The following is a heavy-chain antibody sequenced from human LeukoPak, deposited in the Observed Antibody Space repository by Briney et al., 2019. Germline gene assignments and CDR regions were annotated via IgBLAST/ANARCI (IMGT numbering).Heavy chain of an antibody. CDR2: IIPIVGTA. Sequence: GSSVKVSCKASGGTFSSYAISWVRQAPGQRLESMGGIIPIVGTANYAQKFQGRVTITADESTSTAYMELSSLRSEDTAVYYCARVSDYYGSGSYYRYWGQGTLVTVSS. CDR1: GGTFSSYA. J-gene: IGHJ4*02. V-gene: IGHV1-69*01. D-gene: IGHD3-10*01. CDR3: ARVSDYYGSGSYYRY.